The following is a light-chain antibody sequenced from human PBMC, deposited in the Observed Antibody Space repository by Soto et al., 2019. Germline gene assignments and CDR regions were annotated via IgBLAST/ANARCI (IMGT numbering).Light chain of an antibody. Sequence: EIVLTQSPGTLSLSPGARATLSCRASQSVNIYFAWYQQKPGQAPRLLIFNTSRRATGIPDRFSGSGSGTDFTLIISRLEPEDFAMYYCQQYGHPLHTFGQGTKLDIK. CDR1: QSVNIY. V-gene: IGKV3-20*01. J-gene: IGKJ2*01. CDR2: NTS. CDR3: QQYGHPLHT.